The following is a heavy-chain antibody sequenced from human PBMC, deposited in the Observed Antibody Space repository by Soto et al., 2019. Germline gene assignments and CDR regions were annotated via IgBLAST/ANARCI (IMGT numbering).Heavy chain of an antibody. V-gene: IGHV7-4-1*01. Sequence: QVPLVQSGSELKKPGASVKVSCKASGYTFTSYAMNWVRQAPGQGLEWMGWINTNTGNPTYAQGFTGRFVFSLDTSVSTAYLQICSLKAEDTAVYYCARVGEKKPYYDFWSGYYKDYYYYMDVWGKGTTVTVSS. J-gene: IGHJ6*03. D-gene: IGHD3-3*01. CDR3: ARVGEKKPYYDFWSGYYKDYYYYMDV. CDR2: INTNTGNP. CDR1: GYTFTSYA.